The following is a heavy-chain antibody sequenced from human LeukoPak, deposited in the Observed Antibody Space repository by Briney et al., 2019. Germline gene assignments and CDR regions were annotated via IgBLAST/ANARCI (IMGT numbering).Heavy chain of an antibody. CDR3: ARGYCSGGSCYSYYYYNYMDV. CDR2: IHYSGST. J-gene: IGHJ6*03. V-gene: IGHV4-39*07. D-gene: IGHD2-15*01. CDR1: GGSISSSSYY. Sequence: PSETLSLTCTVSGGSISSSSYYWGWIRQPPGKGLERIGSIHYSGSTNYNPSLKSRVTISVDTSKNQFSLKLSSVTAADTAVYYCARGYCSGGSCYSYYYYNYMDVWGKGTTVTVSS.